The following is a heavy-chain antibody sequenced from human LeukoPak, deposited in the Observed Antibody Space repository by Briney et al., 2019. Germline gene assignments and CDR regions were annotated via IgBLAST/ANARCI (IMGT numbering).Heavy chain of an antibody. J-gene: IGHJ4*02. D-gene: IGHD3-10*01. CDR3: ARGGYYALPPGGTHPADY. CDR2: INPNSSGT. Sequence: GASVKVSCKASGYTFTGYYMHWVRQAPGQGLEWMGRINPNSSGTNYAQKFQGRVTMTRDTSISTAYMELSRLRSDDTAVYYCARGGYYALPPGGTHPADYWGQGTLVTVSS. V-gene: IGHV1-2*06. CDR1: GYTFTGYY.